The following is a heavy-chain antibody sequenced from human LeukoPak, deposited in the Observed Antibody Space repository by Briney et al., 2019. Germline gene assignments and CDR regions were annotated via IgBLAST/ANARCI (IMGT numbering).Heavy chain of an antibody. CDR2: IDSDGSST. Sequence: GGSLRLSCAASGFTFSSYWMHWVRQAPGKGLVWVSRIDSDGSSTSYADSVKGRFTISRDNAKNTLYLQMNSLRAEDTAVYYCATLKKVAFGMNYWGQGTLVTVSS. J-gene: IGHJ4*02. CDR3: ATLKKVAFGMNY. CDR1: GFTFSSYW. V-gene: IGHV3-74*01. D-gene: IGHD3-10*01.